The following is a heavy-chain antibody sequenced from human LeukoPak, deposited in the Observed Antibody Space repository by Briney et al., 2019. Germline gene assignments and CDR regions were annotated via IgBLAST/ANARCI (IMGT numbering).Heavy chain of an antibody. V-gene: IGHV4-59*08. J-gene: IGHJ4*02. CDR3: VRRRDGYIDT. Sequence: PSETLSLTCTVSGGSISSYYWSWIRQPPGKGLEWIGDIDFSGSANYNLSLKRRRTISVDAAKNQSSLKLSSVTAADTAVYYGVRRRDGYIDTWGQGTLLTVSS. D-gene: IGHD5-24*01. CDR2: IDFSGSA. CDR1: GGSISSYY.